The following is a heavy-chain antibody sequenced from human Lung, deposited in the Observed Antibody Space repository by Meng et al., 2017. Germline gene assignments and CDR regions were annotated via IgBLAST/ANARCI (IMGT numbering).Heavy chain of an antibody. J-gene: IGHJ4*02. D-gene: IGHD4-11*01. CDR2: INHSGST. CDR3: ARGPTTMAHDFDY. Sequence: VQLLQWGAGLLKPSENLSLTCVVSGGSLSDYYWSWNRQPPGKGLEWIGEINHSGSTNYNPSLESRATISVDTSQNNLSLKLSSVTAADSAVYYCARGPTTMAHDFDYWGQGTLVTASS. CDR1: GGSLSDYY. V-gene: IGHV4-34*01.